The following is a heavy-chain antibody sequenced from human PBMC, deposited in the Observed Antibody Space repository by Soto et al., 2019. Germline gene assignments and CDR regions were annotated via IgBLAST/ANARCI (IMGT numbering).Heavy chain of an antibody. V-gene: IGHV1-2*04. CDR3: ARDSGYDEGGDFDY. D-gene: IGHD5-12*01. Sequence: ASVKVSCKASGYTFTGYYMHWVRQAPGQGLEWMGWINPNSGGTNYAQKFQGWVTMTRDTSISTAYMELSRLRSDDTAVYYCARDSGYDEGGDFDYWGQGTLVTVSS. J-gene: IGHJ4*02. CDR1: GYTFTGYY. CDR2: INPNSGGT.